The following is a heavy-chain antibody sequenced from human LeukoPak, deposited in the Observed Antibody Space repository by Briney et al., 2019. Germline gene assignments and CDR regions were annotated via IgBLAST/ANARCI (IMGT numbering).Heavy chain of an antibody. CDR3: AKDREQWLVPDAFDI. Sequence: GSLRLSCAASGFTFDDYGMSWVRQAPGKGLEWVSGINWNGGSTGYADSVKGRFTISRDNSKNTLYLQMNSLRAEDTAVYYCAKDREQWLVPDAFDIWGQGTMVTVSS. V-gene: IGHV3-20*04. CDR2: INWNGGST. CDR1: GFTFDDYG. D-gene: IGHD6-19*01. J-gene: IGHJ3*02.